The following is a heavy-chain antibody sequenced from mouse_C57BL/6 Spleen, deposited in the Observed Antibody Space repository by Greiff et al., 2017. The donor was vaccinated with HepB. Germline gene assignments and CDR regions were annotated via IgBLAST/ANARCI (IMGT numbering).Heavy chain of an antibody. Sequence: QVQLQQPGTELVKPGASVKLSCKASGYTFTSYWMHWVKQRPGQGLEWIGNINPSNGGTNYNEKFKSKATLTVDKSSSTAYMQLSSLTSEDSAAYYCARYGAQATFAWFAYWGQGTLVTVSA. CDR2: INPSNGGT. D-gene: IGHD3-2*02. J-gene: IGHJ3*01. CDR3: ARYGAQATFAWFAY. V-gene: IGHV1-53*01. CDR1: GYTFTSYW.